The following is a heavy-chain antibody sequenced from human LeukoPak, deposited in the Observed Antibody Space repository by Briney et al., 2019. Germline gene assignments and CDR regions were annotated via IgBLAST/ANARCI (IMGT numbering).Heavy chain of an antibody. CDR2: INPNSGGT. J-gene: IGHJ6*03. Sequence: GASVKVSRKASGYTFTGYYMHWVRQAPGQGLEWMGRINPNSGGTNYAQKFQGRVTMTRDTAISTAYMELSRLRSDDTAVYYCARDPHRRGGYYYYHMDVWGKGTTVTVSS. CDR1: GYTFTGYY. D-gene: IGHD3-10*01. V-gene: IGHV1-2*06. CDR3: ARDPHRRGGYYYYHMDV.